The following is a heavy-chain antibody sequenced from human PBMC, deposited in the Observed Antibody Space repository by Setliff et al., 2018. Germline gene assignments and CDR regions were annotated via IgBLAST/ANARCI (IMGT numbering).Heavy chain of an antibody. D-gene: IGHD2-15*01. Sequence: SVKVSCKASGGTFSSYGISWVRQAPGQGLEWLGGTIPNFGTTNYAQEFQGRVTIITDESTSTAYMELSSLRFEDTAVYYCAREKVVVVSATSHHYYMDVWGKGTTVTVSS. J-gene: IGHJ6*03. CDR3: AREKVVVVSATSHHYYMDV. CDR2: TIPNFGTT. V-gene: IGHV1-69*05. CDR1: GGTFSSYG.